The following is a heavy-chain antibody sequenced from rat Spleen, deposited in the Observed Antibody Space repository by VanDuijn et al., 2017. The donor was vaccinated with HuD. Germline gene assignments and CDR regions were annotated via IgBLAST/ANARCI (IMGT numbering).Heavy chain of an antibody. D-gene: IGHD1-9*01. Sequence: EVQLVESGGGLVQPGRSMKLSCAASGFIFSSFPMAWVRQAPTKGLEWVATISSDGRRNYDRDSVKGRFTISRANAKSTLKLQMDSLRSEDTATYYCARRHYGYTDYFDYWGQGVMVTVSS. CDR3: ARRHYGYTDYFDY. V-gene: IGHV5-46*01. CDR2: ISSDGRRN. CDR1: GFIFSSFP. J-gene: IGHJ2*01.